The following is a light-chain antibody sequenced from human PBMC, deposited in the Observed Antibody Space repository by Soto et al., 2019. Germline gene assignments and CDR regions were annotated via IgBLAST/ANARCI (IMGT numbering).Light chain of an antibody. V-gene: IGLV2-14*01. CDR1: SSDIGDYNY. CDR2: DVS. CDR3: SSYTGGSTVV. Sequence: QSALTQPASVSGSPGQSIAISCIATSSDIGDYNYVSWYQQHPGKAPKLMIFDVSNRPSGVSNRFSGSMSGNTASLTISGLQPEDEADYYCSSYTGGSTVVFGGGTKLTVL. J-gene: IGLJ2*01.